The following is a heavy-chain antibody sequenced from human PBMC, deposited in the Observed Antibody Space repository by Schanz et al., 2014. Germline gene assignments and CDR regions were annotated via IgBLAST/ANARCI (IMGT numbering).Heavy chain of an antibody. CDR2: ISSSGSYI. Sequence: EVQLVESGGGLVKPGGSLRLSCAASGFAFSAYSMNWVRQAPGKGLEWVSSISSSGSYIYFPDSVRGRFTIFRDNPKKSAYLQMNSLRADDTAVYYCSRGIVGGLDCWGQGTLVTVSS. CDR1: GFAFSAYS. J-gene: IGHJ4*02. CDR3: SRGIVGGLDC. V-gene: IGHV3-21*01. D-gene: IGHD3-16*01.